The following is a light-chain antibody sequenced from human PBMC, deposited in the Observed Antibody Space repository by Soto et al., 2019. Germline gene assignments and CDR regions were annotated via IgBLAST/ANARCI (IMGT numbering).Light chain of an antibody. V-gene: IGKV3-15*01. J-gene: IGKJ5*01. CDR1: QSVSSN. CDR3: QQYNNWPIT. Sequence: EIVMTQSPAPLSVAPGERASRSCRASQSVSSNFAWYQQKPGQAPRLLIYGASTRATGIPARFSGSGSGTEFTLTISSLQSEDFAVYYCQQYNNWPITFGQGTRLEI. CDR2: GAS.